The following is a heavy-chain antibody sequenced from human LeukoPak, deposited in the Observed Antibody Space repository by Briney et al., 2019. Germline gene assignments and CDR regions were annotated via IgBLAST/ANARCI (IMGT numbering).Heavy chain of an antibody. CDR2: INSGSSTI. CDR1: GFTFTRFS. J-gene: IGHJ3*02. CDR3: ARMGTTLWAFDI. V-gene: IGHV3-48*01. D-gene: IGHD1-26*01. Sequence: QPGGSLRLSCAASGFTFTRFSMNWVRQAPGKGLEWVSYINSGSSTIYYAGSVKGRFTISRDNAKNSLSLQMNSLRAEDTAVYYCARMGTTLWAFDIWGRGTMVTVSS.